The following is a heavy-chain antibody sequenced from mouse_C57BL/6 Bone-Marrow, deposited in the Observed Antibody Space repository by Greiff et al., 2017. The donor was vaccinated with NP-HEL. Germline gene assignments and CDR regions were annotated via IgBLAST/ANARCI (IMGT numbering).Heavy chain of an antibody. CDR1: GYTFTDYY. CDR2: INPNNGGT. V-gene: IGHV1-26*01. Sequence: VQLQQSGPELVKPGASVKISCKASGYTFTDYYMNWVKQSHGKSLEWIGDINPNNGGTSYNQKFKGKATLTVDKSSSTAYMELRSLTSEDSAVYYCARYDYYGSSYRWYFDVWGTGTTVTVSS. CDR3: ARYDYYGSSYRWYFDV. J-gene: IGHJ1*03. D-gene: IGHD1-1*01.